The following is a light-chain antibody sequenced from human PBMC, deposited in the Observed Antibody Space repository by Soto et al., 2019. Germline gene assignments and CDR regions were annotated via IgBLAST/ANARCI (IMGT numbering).Light chain of an antibody. Sequence: QSALTQPASVSGSPGQSITISCTGTSSDVGGYNFVSWYQQHSGKAPKLMIYDVSNRPSGGSHRLSGSKSGNTASLTISVLHAEDEADYSCSSYTSSSTYVFGTGTKLTV. CDR3: SSYTSSSTYV. J-gene: IGLJ1*01. CDR1: SSDVGGYNF. CDR2: DVS. V-gene: IGLV2-14*01.